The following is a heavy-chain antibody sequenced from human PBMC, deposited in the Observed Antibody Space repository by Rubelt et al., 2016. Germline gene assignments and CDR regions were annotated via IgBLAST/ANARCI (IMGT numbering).Heavy chain of an antibody. CDR2: INAGNGFT. CDR3: SRWASVHPFDY. V-gene: IGHV1-3*01. CDR1: GYMFSMYP. Sequence: QVQLVQSGAELKKPGASVKISCTASGYMFSMYPIHWLRQAPGQRPEWMGWINAGNGFTKYSQTYQGSVTITRETSASTAYMELGSLSSEDTAFYYCSRWASVHPFDYWGQGTLVTVSS. J-gene: IGHJ4*02. D-gene: IGHD5/OR15-5a*01.